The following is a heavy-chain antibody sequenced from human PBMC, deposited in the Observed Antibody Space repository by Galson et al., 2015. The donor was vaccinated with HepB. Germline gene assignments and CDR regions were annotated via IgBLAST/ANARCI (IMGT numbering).Heavy chain of an antibody. V-gene: IGHV1-46*03. CDR3: AGESGSSSRSVDY. J-gene: IGHJ4*02. CDR2: INPTGGST. Sequence: SVKVSCKASGYSFSSYYIHWVRQVPGQGLEWMGIINPTGGSTTYTQKFQGRVTMTRDRSAGTVYMELSSLRSEDTAVYYCAGESGSSSRSVDYWGQGTLVTVSA. CDR1: GYSFSSYY. D-gene: IGHD1-26*01.